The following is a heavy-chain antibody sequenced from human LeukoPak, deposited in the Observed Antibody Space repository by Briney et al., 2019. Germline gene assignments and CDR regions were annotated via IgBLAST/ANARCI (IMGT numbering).Heavy chain of an antibody. J-gene: IGHJ4*02. CDR2: IQYDGSYK. CDR3: AKTSDQLLYSIFDF. D-gene: IGHD2-2*02. V-gene: IGHV3-30*02. CDR1: GFTFSFYG. Sequence: GGSLRLSCATSGFTFSFYGMHWVRQAPGKGLEWVAFIQYDGSYKFYADSVQGRFSISRDNSKNTLFLQMNSLRADDTAVYYCAKTSDQLLYSIFDFWGQGTLVTVSS.